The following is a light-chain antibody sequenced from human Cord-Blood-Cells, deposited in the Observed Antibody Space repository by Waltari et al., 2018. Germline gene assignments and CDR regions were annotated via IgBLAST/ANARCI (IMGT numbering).Light chain of an antibody. J-gene: IGKJ4*01. CDR1: QRLLHSNGYNY. CDR2: LGS. V-gene: IGKV2-28*01. CDR3: MQALQTPLT. Sequence: DIVMTQSPLSLPVTPGEQASIPCRSSQRLLHSNGYNYLDWYLQKPGQSPQLLIYLGSNRAAGGPYRFSGSGSGTDFTLKISRVEAEDVGVYYCMQALQTPLTFGGGTKVEIK.